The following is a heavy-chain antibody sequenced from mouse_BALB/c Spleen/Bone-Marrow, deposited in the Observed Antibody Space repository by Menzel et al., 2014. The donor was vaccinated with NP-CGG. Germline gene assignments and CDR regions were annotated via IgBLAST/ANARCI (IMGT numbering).Heavy chain of an antibody. D-gene: IGHD2-14*01. Sequence: VKLVESGAELVKPGASVKLSCKASGYTFTSYWMHWVKQRPGQGLEWIGEINPSNGRTNYNEKFKSKATLTVDKSSSTAYMQLSSLTSEDSAVYYCARWAVRRPGYFDVWGAGTTVTVSS. CDR2: INPSNGRT. V-gene: IGHV1S81*02. J-gene: IGHJ1*01. CDR3: ARWAVRRPGYFDV. CDR1: GYTFTSYW.